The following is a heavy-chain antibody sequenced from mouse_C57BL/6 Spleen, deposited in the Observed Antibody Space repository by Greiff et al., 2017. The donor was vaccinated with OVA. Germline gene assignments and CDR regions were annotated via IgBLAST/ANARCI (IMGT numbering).Heavy chain of an antibody. CDR3: AREEVYDSWFAY. CDR2: IYPGDGDT. CDR1: FSAFRSSW. D-gene: IGHD2-4*01. Sequence: QVQLQQSGPELVKPGASVTISFTASFSAFRSSWMNWVKQRPGKGLEWIGRIYPGDGDTNYNGKFKGKATLTADKSSSTAYMQLSSLTSEDSAVYFCAREEVYDSWFAYWGQGTLVTVSA. J-gene: IGHJ3*01. V-gene: IGHV1-82*01.